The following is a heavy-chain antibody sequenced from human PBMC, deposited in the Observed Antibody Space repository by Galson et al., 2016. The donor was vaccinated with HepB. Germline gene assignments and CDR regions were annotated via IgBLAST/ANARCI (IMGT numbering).Heavy chain of an antibody. D-gene: IGHD3-16*01. CDR3: ARPPEGDRRYFDL. CDR1: GFTFSTYS. Sequence: SLRLSCAASGFTFSTYSMNWVRQAPGKGLEWVPFLSITSGYTYYADSLKGRVTIPKDNAKNSLSLQMNSLSAEDTAVYYCARPPEGDRRYFDLWGRGTLVTVSS. CDR2: LSITSGYT. J-gene: IGHJ2*01. V-gene: IGHV3-21*01.